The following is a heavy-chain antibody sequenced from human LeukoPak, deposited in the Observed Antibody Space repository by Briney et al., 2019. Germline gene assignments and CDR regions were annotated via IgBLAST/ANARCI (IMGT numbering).Heavy chain of an antibody. J-gene: IGHJ4*02. V-gene: IGHV3-21*01. CDR2: ISSSSSYI. Sequence: GGSLRLSCAASGFTFSSYSMNCVRQAPGKGLECVSSISSSSSYIYYADSVKGRFTISRDNAKNSLYLQMNSLRAEDKAVYYCARSALGELSLLSYWGQGTLVTVSS. CDR1: GFTFSSYS. D-gene: IGHD3-16*02. CDR3: ARSALGELSLLSY.